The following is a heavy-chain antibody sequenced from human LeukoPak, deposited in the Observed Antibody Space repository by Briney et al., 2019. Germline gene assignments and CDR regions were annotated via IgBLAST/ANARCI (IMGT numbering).Heavy chain of an antibody. Sequence: GGSLRLSCAASSFTFTTYWMTWVRQAPGKGLEWVANIKQDGSEKYYVDSVKGRFTISRDNAKNSLYLRMNSLRAEDTAVYYCTVYSISSGGFDPWGQGTLVTVSS. V-gene: IGHV3-7*05. CDR1: SFTFTTYW. D-gene: IGHD6-6*01. CDR2: IKQDGSEK. J-gene: IGHJ5*02. CDR3: TVYSISSGGFDP.